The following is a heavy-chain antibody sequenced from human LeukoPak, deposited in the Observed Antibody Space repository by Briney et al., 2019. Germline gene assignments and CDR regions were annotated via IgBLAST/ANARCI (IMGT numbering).Heavy chain of an antibody. V-gene: IGHV3-48*04. CDR1: GFTFSSYG. Sequence: GGSLRLSCAASGFTFSSYGMHWVRQAPGKGLEWVSYISSSSSTIYYADSVKGRFTISRDNAKNSLYLQMNSLRAEDTAVYYCARDGSNAHIDAFDIWGQGTMVTVSS. CDR2: ISSSSSTI. D-gene: IGHD1-1*01. CDR3: ARDGSNAHIDAFDI. J-gene: IGHJ3*02.